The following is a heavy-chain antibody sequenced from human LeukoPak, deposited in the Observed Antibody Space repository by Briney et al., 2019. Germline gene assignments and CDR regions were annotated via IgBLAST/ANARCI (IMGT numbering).Heavy chain of an antibody. V-gene: IGHV4-39*01. Sequence: SETPSLTSIGSGGSIRTRIYCWAYIRQPPGTGLEWIGCDSYSGSTHYNSSLNIRVTISVDTYKNQFSLKLSSVTAADTAVYYCARLGDSSGDHPYGFDIWGQGTMVTVSS. CDR1: GGSIRTRIYC. J-gene: IGHJ3*02. CDR3: ARLGDSSGDHPYGFDI. D-gene: IGHD3-22*01. CDR2: DSYSGST.